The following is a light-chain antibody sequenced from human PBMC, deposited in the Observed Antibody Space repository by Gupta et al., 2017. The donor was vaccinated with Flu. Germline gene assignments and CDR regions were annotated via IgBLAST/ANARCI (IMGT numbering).Light chain of an antibody. Sequence: SSSNIGSNDVNWYQQFPGIAPKLLIYNDQGRPSGVPDRFSASKSGTSASLAISGLQSEDEADYYCAAWDDSLIGGVFGGGTKLTVL. CDR3: AAWDDSLIGGV. J-gene: IGLJ2*01. V-gene: IGLV1-44*01. CDR1: SSNIGSND. CDR2: NDQ.